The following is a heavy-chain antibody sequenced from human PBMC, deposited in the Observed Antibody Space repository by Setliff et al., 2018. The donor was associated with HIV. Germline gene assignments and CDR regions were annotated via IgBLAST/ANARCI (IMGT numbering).Heavy chain of an antibody. J-gene: IGHJ5*02. V-gene: IGHV4-59*04. CDR2: VYHSGKT. Sequence: SETLSLTCTVSGGSISSYYWSWIRQPPGKGLEWIGSVYHSGKTYYNPSLKSRVTMSADTSKNQISLMLRSMTAADTAVYYCAKHDFGEGSCFDPWGQGSLVTVSS. CDR1: GGSISSYY. D-gene: IGHD3-16*01. CDR3: AKHDFGEGSCFDP.